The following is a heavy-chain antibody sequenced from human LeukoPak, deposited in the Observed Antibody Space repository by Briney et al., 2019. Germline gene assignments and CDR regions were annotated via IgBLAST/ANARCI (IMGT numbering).Heavy chain of an antibody. J-gene: IGHJ6*02. CDR1: GFSFGAHG. V-gene: IGHV3-33*01. Sequence: GGSLRLSCATSGFSFGAHGMHWVRRAPGKGLEWVAVIWYDGSNKYYADSVKGRFAISRDNSKSTLFLQMNSLRAEDTAIYYCARDKLEPGYCMDVWGQGTTVTVSS. CDR3: ARDKLEPGYCMDV. CDR2: IWYDGSNK. D-gene: IGHD1-1*01.